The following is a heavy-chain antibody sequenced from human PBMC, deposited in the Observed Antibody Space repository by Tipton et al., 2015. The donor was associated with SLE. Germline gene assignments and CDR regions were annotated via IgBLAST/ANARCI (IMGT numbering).Heavy chain of an antibody. CDR2: IYTSGST. Sequence: TLSLTCTVSGGSISSYYWSWIRQPAGKGLEWIGRIYTSGSTNYNPSLKSRVTISVDTSKNQFSLKLSSVAAADTAVYYCARDLPQSGGDAFNIWGQGTMVTVSS. J-gene: IGHJ3*02. CDR1: GGSISSYY. D-gene: IGHD3-16*01. V-gene: IGHV4-4*07. CDR3: ARDLPQSGGDAFNI.